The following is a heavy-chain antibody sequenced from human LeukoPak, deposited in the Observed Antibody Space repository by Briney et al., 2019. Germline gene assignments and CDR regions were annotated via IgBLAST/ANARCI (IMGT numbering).Heavy chain of an antibody. J-gene: IGHJ4*02. CDR3: ARVTYYYDSSGYYSGPPTYYFDY. Sequence: PGGSLRLSCAASGFTFSSYNMNWVRQAPGKGLEWVSYISSSSSTIYYADSVKGRFIISRDNAKNSLYLQMNSLRAEDTAVYYCARVTYYYDSSGYYSGPPTYYFDYWGQGTLVTVSS. CDR1: GFTFSSYN. CDR2: ISSSSSTI. V-gene: IGHV3-48*04. D-gene: IGHD3-22*01.